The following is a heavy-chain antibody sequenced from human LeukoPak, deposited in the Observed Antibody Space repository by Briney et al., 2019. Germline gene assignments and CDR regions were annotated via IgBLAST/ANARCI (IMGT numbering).Heavy chain of an antibody. CDR3: AKSNGYGLIDI. J-gene: IGHJ3*02. CDR1: GGSISPDY. V-gene: IGHV4-59*12. CDR2: VFYIGST. D-gene: IGHD3-22*01. Sequence: SETLSLTCTVSGGSISPDYWSWIRQPPGKGLEWIGYVFYIGSTNYNPSLKSRVTISLDTSRNQFSLKLNPVTAADTAVYYCAKSNGYGLIDIWGQGTMVTVSS.